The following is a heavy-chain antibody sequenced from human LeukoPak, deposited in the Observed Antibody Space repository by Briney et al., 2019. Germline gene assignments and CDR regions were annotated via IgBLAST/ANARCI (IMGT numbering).Heavy chain of an antibody. CDR2: IYYGGST. V-gene: IGHV4-59*01. D-gene: IGHD6-13*01. Sequence: SETLSLTCTVSGGSISTYYWSWIRQPSGQGLGGIGYIYYGGSTDYNPSLKSRVTISVDTPKNQFSLKLSSVTAADTAVYYCARGRYTSSSDYWGQGTLVTVSS. CDR1: GGSISTYY. CDR3: ARGRYTSSSDY. J-gene: IGHJ4*02.